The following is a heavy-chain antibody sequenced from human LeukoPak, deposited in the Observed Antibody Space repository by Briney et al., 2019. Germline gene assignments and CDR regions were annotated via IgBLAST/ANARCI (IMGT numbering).Heavy chain of an antibody. Sequence: SGTLSLTCTVSGGSISSGDYYWSWIRQPPGKGLEWIGYIYYSGSTYYSPSLKSRVTISVDTSKNQFSLKLSSVTAADTAVYYCARAGDPDAFDIWGQGTMVTVSS. D-gene: IGHD4-17*01. V-gene: IGHV4-30-4*08. J-gene: IGHJ3*02. CDR3: ARAGDPDAFDI. CDR1: GGSISSGDYY. CDR2: IYYSGST.